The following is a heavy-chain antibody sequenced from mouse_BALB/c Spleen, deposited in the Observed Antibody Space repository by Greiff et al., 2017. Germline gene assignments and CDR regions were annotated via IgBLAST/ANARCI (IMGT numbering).Heavy chain of an antibody. D-gene: IGHD2-13*01. Sequence: EVNVVESGGGLVKPGGSLKLSCAASGFTFSSYAMSWVRQSPEKRLEWVAEISSGGSYTYYPDTVTGRFTISRDNAKNTLYLEMSSLRSEDTAMYYCARDVTGAMDYWGQGTSVTVSS. J-gene: IGHJ4*01. CDR3: ARDVTGAMDY. CDR1: GFTFSSYA. V-gene: IGHV5-9-4*01. CDR2: ISSGGSYT.